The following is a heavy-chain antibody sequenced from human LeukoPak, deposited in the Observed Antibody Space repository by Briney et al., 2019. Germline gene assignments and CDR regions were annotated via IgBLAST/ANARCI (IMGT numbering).Heavy chain of an antibody. CDR2: IYHGDSDT. CDR1: GYRFTSCW. CDR3: ARHGLNGELYGMDV. V-gene: IGHV5-51*01. Sequence: GESLLTPCRGSGYRFTSCWIGWVRQMPARDVEGMGIIYHGDSDTRYSPSFQDQVTISADKSISTAYLQWSSLKASDTAMYYCARHGLNGELYGMDVWGQGTTVTVS. J-gene: IGHJ6*02. D-gene: IGHD4-17*01.